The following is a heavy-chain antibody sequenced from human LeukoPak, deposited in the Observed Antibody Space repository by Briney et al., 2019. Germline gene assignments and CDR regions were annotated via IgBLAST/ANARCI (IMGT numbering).Heavy chain of an antibody. V-gene: IGHV1-69*13. CDR2: IIPIFGTA. J-gene: IGHJ4*02. D-gene: IGHD3-22*01. CDR3: ARGLYYYDSSGYANYFDY. CDR1: GGTFSSYA. Sequence: ASVKVSCKASGGTFSSYAISWVRQAPGQGLEWMGGIIPIFGTANYAQKFQGRVTITADESTSTAYMELSSLRSEDTAVYYCARGLYYYDSSGYANYFDYWGQGNLVTVSS.